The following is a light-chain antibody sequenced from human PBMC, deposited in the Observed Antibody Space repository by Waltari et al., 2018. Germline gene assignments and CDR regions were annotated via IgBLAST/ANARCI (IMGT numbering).Light chain of an antibody. CDR2: FNSDGSH. CDR3: QTWDTGMGV. CDR1: SGHTTYV. V-gene: IGLV4-69*01. J-gene: IGLJ3*02. Sequence: QVVLTQSPSASASLGASVKLTCTLSSGHTTYVIAWLQQQPEKGPRFLMRFNSDGSHTKGDGIPVRFSGSSAGAERHLTIASLQSDDEADYYCQTWDTGMGVFGGGTKLTVL.